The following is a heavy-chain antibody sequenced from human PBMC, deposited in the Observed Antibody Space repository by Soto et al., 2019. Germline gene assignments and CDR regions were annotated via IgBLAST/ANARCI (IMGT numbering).Heavy chain of an antibody. CDR2: TYSSGST. V-gene: IGHV4-31*11. CDR1: GGSIISASYS. CDR3: AREDAARIERWFDA. J-gene: IGHJ5*02. D-gene: IGHD6-6*01. Sequence: PSETLSLTCAVSGGSIISASYSWNWIRQSPGRGLEWIGHTYSSGSTYYNPSLKSRVSISVDTSNNQFSLKLTSVTAADTAVYFCAREDAARIERWFDAWGQGILVTVSS.